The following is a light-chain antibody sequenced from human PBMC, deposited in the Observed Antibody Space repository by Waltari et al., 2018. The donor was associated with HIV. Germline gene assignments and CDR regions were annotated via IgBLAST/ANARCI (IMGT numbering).Light chain of an antibody. CDR1: RSNLGSNY. Sequence: QYVLTRPPSPSGNPGQRVTISCPGRRSNLGSNYVNWSQQLPGTAAKLLNESNDQRPAGVPDRFSGSSSGTAASRAISGLLSGDEADYYCAAWDDSLNGPVFGGGTKLTVL. CDR2: SND. V-gene: IGLV1-44*01. J-gene: IGLJ2*01. CDR3: AAWDDSLNGPV.